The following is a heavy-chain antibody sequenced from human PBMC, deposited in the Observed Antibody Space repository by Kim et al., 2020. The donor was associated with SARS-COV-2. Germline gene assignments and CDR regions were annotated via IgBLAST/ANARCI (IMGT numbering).Heavy chain of an antibody. Sequence: SRNYADSVKCRCTMTSDYARKMLYLQRNSLRAEDAAMYYCARDFDWELFDYWGQGTVVTVSS. D-gene: IGHD3-9*01. CDR3: ARDFDWELFDY. V-gene: IGHV3-74*01. CDR2: SR. J-gene: IGHJ4*02.